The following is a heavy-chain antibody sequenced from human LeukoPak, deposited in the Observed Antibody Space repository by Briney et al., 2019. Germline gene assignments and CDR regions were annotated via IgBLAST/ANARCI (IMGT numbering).Heavy chain of an antibody. CDR2: INHSGST. J-gene: IGHJ6*03. Sequence: SETLSLTCAVYGGSFSGYYWSWIRQPPGKGLEWIGEINHSGSTNYNPSLKSRVTISVDTSKNQFSLKLSSVAAADTAVYYCARGLGSSSWDGYYYYMDVWGKGTTVTVSS. CDR1: GGSFSGYY. D-gene: IGHD6-13*01. V-gene: IGHV4-34*01. CDR3: ARGLGSSSWDGYYYYMDV.